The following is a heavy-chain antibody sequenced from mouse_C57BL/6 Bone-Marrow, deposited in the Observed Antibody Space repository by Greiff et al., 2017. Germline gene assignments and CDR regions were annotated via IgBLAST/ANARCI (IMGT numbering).Heavy chain of an antibody. CDR3: AIWGTTVVAPYAY. J-gene: IGHJ4*01. Sequence: QVQLQQPGAELVKPGASVKVSCKASGYTFTSYWMHWVKQRPGQGLEWIGRIHPSDSDTNYNQKFKGKATLTVDKSSSTAYMQRSSLTSEDSAVYYCAIWGTTVVAPYAYWGQGTSVTVSS. V-gene: IGHV1-74*01. D-gene: IGHD1-1*01. CDR2: IHPSDSDT. CDR1: GYTFTSYW.